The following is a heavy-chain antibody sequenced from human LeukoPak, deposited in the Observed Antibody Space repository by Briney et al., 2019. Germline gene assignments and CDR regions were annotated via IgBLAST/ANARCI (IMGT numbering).Heavy chain of an antibody. Sequence: GGSLRRTCAASGFTFSSYAMSWVRQAPGKGLEWVSATSGSGGSTYSAESVKGRFTISRDNSKNTLYLQMNSLRAEDTAVYYCAKGYQLLYYFDYWGQGTLVTVSS. J-gene: IGHJ4*02. D-gene: IGHD2-2*01. CDR2: TSGSGGST. CDR3: AKGYQLLYYFDY. CDR1: GFTFSSYA. V-gene: IGHV3-23*01.